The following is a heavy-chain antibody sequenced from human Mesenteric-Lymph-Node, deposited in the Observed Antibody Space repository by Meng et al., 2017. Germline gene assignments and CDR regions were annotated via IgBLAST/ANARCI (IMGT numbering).Heavy chain of an antibody. Sequence: ASVKVSCKASGYTFTSYGISWVRQAPGQGLEWMGWISAYNGNTNYAQKLQGRVTMTRDTSTSTVYMELRSLRSEDTAVYYCARQTYYYDSSGYYYDYWGQGTLVTVSS. D-gene: IGHD3-22*01. CDR1: GYTFTSYG. CDR2: ISAYNGNT. CDR3: ARQTYYYDSSGYYYDY. J-gene: IGHJ4*02. V-gene: IGHV1-18*01.